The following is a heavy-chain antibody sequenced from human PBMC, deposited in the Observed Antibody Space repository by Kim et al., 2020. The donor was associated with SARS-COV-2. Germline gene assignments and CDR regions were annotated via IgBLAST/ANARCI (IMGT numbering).Heavy chain of an antibody. CDR2: IYPGDSDT. CDR1: GYSFTSYW. CDR3: ARTYYDFWSRQKYEYFQH. J-gene: IGHJ1*01. Sequence: GESLKISCKGSGYSFTSYWIGWVRQMPGKGLEWMGIIYPGDSDTRYSPSFQGQVTISADKSISTAYLQWSSLKASDTAMYYCARTYYDFWSRQKYEYFQHWCQCTLVTVSS. D-gene: IGHD3-3*01. V-gene: IGHV5-51*01.